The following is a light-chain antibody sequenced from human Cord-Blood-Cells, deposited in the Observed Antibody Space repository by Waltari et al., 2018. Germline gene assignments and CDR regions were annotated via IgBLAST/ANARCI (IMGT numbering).Light chain of an antibody. J-gene: IGKJ4*01. CDR2: AAS. Sequence: DIQMTQSPSSLSASVGDRVTITCRASQSISSYLNWYQQKPGKAPKLLIYAASSLQSGVPSRFSSSGSGTDFTLTISSLQPEDFATYYCQQSYSTPPTWLTFGGGTKVEIK. V-gene: IGKV1-39*01. CDR3: QQSYSTPPTWLT. CDR1: QSISSY.